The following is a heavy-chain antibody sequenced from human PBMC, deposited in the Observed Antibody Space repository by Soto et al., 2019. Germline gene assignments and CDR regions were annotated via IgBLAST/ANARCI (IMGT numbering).Heavy chain of an antibody. CDR1: GFTFSSYG. J-gene: IGHJ5*02. D-gene: IGHD1-7*01. Sequence: GGSLRLSCAASGFTFSSYGMHWVRQAPGKGLEWVAVISYDGSNKYYADSVKGRFTISRDNSKNTLYLQMNSLRAEDTAVYYCAKDVSTGTTKNWFDPWGQGTLVTVSS. CDR3: AKDVSTGTTKNWFDP. V-gene: IGHV3-30*18. CDR2: ISYDGSNK.